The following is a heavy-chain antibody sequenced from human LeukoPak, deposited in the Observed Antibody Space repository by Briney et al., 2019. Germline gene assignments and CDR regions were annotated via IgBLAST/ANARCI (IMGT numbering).Heavy chain of an antibody. V-gene: IGHV1-58*02. CDR1: GFTFTSSA. D-gene: IGHD1-26*01. J-gene: IGHJ4*02. CDR3: AATSGSLYYFDY. Sequence: WASVKVSCRASGFTFTSSAMQWVRQARGQRLEWIGWIVVGSGDTDYAQKFQQRVTITRDMSTSTAFMELSSLRSEDTAVYYCAATSGSLYYFDYWGQGTLVTVSS. CDR2: IVVGSGDT.